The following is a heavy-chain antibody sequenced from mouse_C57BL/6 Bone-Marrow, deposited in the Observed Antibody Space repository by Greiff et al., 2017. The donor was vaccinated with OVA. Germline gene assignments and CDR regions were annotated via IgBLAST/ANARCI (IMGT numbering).Heavy chain of an antibody. Sequence: VQLQQSGAELVKPGASVKMSCKASGYTFTSYWITWVKQRPGQGLEWIGDIYPGSGSTNYNEKFKSKATLTVDTSSGTAYMKLSSLTSEDSAVYYCARGPISSDGYYGYVDVWGTGTTVTVSS. V-gene: IGHV1-55*01. D-gene: IGHD2-3*01. CDR1: GYTFTSYW. CDR2: IYPGSGST. CDR3: ARGPISSDGYYGYVDV. J-gene: IGHJ1*03.